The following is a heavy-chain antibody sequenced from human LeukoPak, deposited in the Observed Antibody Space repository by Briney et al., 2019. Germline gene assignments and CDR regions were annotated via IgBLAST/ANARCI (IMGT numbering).Heavy chain of an antibody. D-gene: IGHD3-22*01. J-gene: IGHJ1*01. V-gene: IGHV4-59*01. CDR1: GGSISGYY. CDR2: IYYSGGT. CDR3: ARGPNSGYSGPNPLLYFQH. Sequence: SETLSLTCTVSGGSISGYYWSWIRQPPGKGLEWIGYIYYSGGTNYNPSLKSRVAMSVDTSKNQFSLEVDSLTAADTAVYYCARGPNSGYSGPNPLLYFQHWGQGTLVTVSS.